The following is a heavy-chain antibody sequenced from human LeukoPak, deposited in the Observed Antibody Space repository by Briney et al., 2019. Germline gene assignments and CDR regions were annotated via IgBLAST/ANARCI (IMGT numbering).Heavy chain of an antibody. CDR3: ARTTTDAFDI. J-gene: IGHJ3*02. V-gene: IGHV4-31*11. D-gene: IGHD1-1*01. Sequence: SETLSLTCAVSGGSISSGGYYWSWIRQHPGKGLEWIGYIYYSGSTYYNPSLKSRVTISVDTSKNQFSLKLSSVTAADTAVYYCARTTTDAFDIWGQGTMVTVSS. CDR2: IYYSGST. CDR1: GGSISSGGYY.